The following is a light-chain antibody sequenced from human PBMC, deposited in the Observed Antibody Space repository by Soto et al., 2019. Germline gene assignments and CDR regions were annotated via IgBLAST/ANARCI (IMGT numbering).Light chain of an antibody. Sequence: EIVLTQSPATLSLSPGERATLSCRASQSVSSYLAWYQQKPGQAPRLLIYDASNRATGIPARFSGSGSGTDFTLTISSLEPADFAVYYCQQRSNWPLTFGGGTTVEIK. V-gene: IGKV3-11*01. J-gene: IGKJ4*01. CDR3: QQRSNWPLT. CDR2: DAS. CDR1: QSVSSY.